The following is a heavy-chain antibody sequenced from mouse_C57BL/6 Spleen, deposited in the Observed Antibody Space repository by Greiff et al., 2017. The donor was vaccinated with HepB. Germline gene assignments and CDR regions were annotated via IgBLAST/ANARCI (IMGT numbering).Heavy chain of an antibody. CDR2: ILPGSGST. Sequence: QVQLQQSGAELVRPGTSVKVSCKASGYAFTNYLIEWVKQRPGHGLEWIGEILPGSGSTNYNEKFKGKATFTADTSSNTAYMQLSSLTTEDSAIYYCARSSSHWYFDVWGTGTTVTVSS. V-gene: IGHV1-54*02. CDR1: GYAFTNYL. J-gene: IGHJ1*03. CDR3: ARSSSHWYFDV. D-gene: IGHD1-1*01.